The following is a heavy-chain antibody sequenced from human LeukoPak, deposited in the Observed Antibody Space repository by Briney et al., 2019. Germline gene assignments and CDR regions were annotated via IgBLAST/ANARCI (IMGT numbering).Heavy chain of an antibody. CDR2: VFRNGNT. CDR3: ARDSSGWFEY. Sequence: SETLSLTCTVSDYAISRGYYWSWIRQPPGKGLEWIGSVFRNGNTHYNPSLNRRVTISVDESKNQFSLKLNSVTAADTAVYYCARDSSGWFEYWGQGTLVTVSS. V-gene: IGHV4-38-2*02. D-gene: IGHD6-19*01. CDR1: DYAISRGYY. J-gene: IGHJ4*02.